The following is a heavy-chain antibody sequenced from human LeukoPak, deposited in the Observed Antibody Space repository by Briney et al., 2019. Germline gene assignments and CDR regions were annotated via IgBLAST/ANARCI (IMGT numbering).Heavy chain of an antibody. CDR3: ARLVVSSWYHEVLLGRDY. CDR1: GGSISSRPYC. Sequence: SETLSLTCTVSGGSISSRPYCWGWIRQPPGKGLEWLGSFYYSGSTYYKPSLKSRVTISVDTSKNQISLKLSSVTAADTAVYYCARLVVSSWYHEVLLGRDYWGQGTLVIVSS. D-gene: IGHD6-13*01. J-gene: IGHJ4*02. CDR2: FYYSGST. V-gene: IGHV4-39*01.